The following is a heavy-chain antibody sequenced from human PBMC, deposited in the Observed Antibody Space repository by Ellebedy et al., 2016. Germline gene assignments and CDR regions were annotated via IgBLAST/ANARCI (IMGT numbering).Heavy chain of an antibody. V-gene: IGHV5-51*01. Sequence: GESLKISXKGSGYSFTSYWIGWVRQMPGKGLEWMGIIYPGDSDTRYSPSFQGQVTISADKSISTAYLQWSSLKASDTAMYYCARHCSGGSCYPELIDYWGQGTLVTVSS. J-gene: IGHJ4*02. CDR3: ARHCSGGSCYPELIDY. D-gene: IGHD2-15*01. CDR1: GYSFTSYW. CDR2: IYPGDSDT.